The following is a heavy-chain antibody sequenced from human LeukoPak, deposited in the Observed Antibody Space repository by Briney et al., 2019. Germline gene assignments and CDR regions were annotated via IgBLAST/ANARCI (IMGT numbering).Heavy chain of an antibody. D-gene: IGHD5-24*01. J-gene: IGHJ4*02. V-gene: IGHV3-7*03. Sequence: GGSLRLSCVASGFTFSNYRMNWVRQAPGKGLDWVANITQDGTEKYYAHSVRGRFTISRDNPKNPVHLQMNNVRAEDTALYYCAVLEGLSWGQGTLVTVSS. CDR3: AVLEGLS. CDR1: GFTFSNYR. CDR2: ITQDGTEK.